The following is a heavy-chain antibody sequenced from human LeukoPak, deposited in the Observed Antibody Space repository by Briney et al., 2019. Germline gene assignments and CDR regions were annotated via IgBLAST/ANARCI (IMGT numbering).Heavy chain of an antibody. D-gene: IGHD5-18*01. CDR2: ISAGGGST. Sequence: GGSLRLSCAASGFTFSTSAMSWVRQAPGKGLEWVSSISAGGGSTYYADSVKGRFTISRDFSNNTVYVQMNSLRAEDTAVYYCASQPGNTAMFDYWGQGTLVTVSS. CDR3: ASQPGNTAMFDY. CDR1: GFTFSTSA. V-gene: IGHV3-23*01. J-gene: IGHJ4*02.